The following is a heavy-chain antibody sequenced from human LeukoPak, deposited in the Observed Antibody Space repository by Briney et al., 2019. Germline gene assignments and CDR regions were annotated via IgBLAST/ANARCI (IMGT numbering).Heavy chain of an antibody. CDR1: GGSISSYY. V-gene: IGHV4-59*08. D-gene: IGHD2-8*02. Sequence: PSETLSLTCTVSGGSISSYYWSWIRQPPGKGLEWIAYISDIGSINYNPSLKSRVTISLNTSKNQFSLKLSSVAAADTAVYYCAGHHPRNTVDFWGQGTLVTVSS. CDR2: ISDIGSI. CDR3: AGHHPRNTVDF. J-gene: IGHJ4*02.